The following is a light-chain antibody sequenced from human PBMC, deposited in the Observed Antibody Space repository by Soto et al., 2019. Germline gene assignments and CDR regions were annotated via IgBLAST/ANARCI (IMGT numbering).Light chain of an antibody. CDR2: RAS. Sequence: DIQMTQSPSTLSASVGDRVTITCRASQSISTWLAWYQQKPGLAPILLIYRASRLESGVPSTFSASGSETEFTLTVTSLQPDDFATYYCQQYQKIPWTFGQGTKVEVK. V-gene: IGKV1-5*03. J-gene: IGKJ1*01. CDR1: QSISTW. CDR3: QQYQKIPWT.